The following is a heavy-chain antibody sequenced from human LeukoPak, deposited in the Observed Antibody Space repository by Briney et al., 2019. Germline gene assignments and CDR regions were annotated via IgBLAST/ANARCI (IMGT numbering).Heavy chain of an antibody. CDR2: ITAYNGNR. Sequence: VASVKVSCKTSDYTFSNYGISWVRQAPGQGLEWMGWITAYNGNRLYAQRFQGRITLTTDTSTSTSYMELRSLEYDDTAIYYCARDNDKVVDHWGQGTLVTVSS. CDR3: ARDNDKVVDH. J-gene: IGHJ4*01. D-gene: IGHD1-1*01. V-gene: IGHV1-18*01. CDR1: DYTFSNYG.